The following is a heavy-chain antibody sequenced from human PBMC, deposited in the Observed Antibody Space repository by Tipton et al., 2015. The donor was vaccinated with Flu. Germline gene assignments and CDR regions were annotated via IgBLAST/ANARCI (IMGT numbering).Heavy chain of an antibody. CDR2: IFHGGST. Sequence: TLSLTCTVSGYSISSGYYWGWIRQPPGKGLEWIGSIFHGGSTYYNPSLKSRVTISVDTSKNQFSLKLSSVTAADTAVYYCATSGWRDPRGSFDFWGQGTLVTVSS. CDR1: GYSISSGYY. CDR3: ATSGWRDPRGSFDF. D-gene: IGHD5-24*01. V-gene: IGHV4-38-2*02. J-gene: IGHJ4*02.